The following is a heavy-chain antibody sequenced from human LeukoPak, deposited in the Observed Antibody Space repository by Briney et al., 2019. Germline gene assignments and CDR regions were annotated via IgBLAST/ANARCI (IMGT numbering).Heavy chain of an antibody. CDR2: IIPIFGTA. Sequence: ASVKVSCKASGYTFTGYYMHWVRQAPGQGLEWMGGIIPIFGTANYAQKFQGRVTITADKSTSTAYMELSSLRSDDTAVYYCARGLEWLTRRHTWFDPWGQGTLVTVSS. D-gene: IGHD3-3*01. CDR1: GYTFTGYY. J-gene: IGHJ5*02. CDR3: ARGLEWLTRRHTWFDP. V-gene: IGHV1-69*06.